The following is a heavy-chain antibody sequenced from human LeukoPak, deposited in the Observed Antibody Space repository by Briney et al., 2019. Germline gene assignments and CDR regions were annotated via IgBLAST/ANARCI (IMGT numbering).Heavy chain of an antibody. CDR2: ISRSGSPI. J-gene: IGHJ2*01. CDR1: AFSFSSYD. D-gene: IGHD2-15*01. Sequence: PGGCLRLSCAASAFSFSSYDMHWVPQAPGKVLEWVSYISRSGSPIYYADSVKGRFPSTSDNAKNSLYLQMDSLRAEDTAVYYCARDRTRGYCSGDYCKDPGWFFALWGRGTLVTVSS. V-gene: IGHV3-48*03. CDR3: ARDRTRGYCSGDYCKDPGWFFAL.